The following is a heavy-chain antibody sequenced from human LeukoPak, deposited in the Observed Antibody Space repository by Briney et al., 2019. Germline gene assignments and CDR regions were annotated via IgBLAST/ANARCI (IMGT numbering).Heavy chain of an antibody. CDR2: IIPIFGTA. J-gene: IGHJ3*02. CDR3: ARDRCSSTSCYPMRDAFDI. Sequence: SVKVSCKASGGTFSSYAISWVRQAPGQGLKWMGGIIPIFGTANYAQKFQGRVTITADESTSTAYMELSSLRSEDTAVYYCARDRCSSTSCYPMRDAFDIWGQGTMVTVSS. V-gene: IGHV1-69*13. CDR1: GGTFSSYA. D-gene: IGHD2-2*01.